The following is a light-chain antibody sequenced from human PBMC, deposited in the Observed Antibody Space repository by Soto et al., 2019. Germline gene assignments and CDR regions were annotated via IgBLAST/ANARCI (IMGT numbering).Light chain of an antibody. Sequence: DIQVTQSPSSLSGSVGDRVTITCRTSQSVSSSLNWYRQRPEKAPELLIYAASDLETGVPSRFSVSGSGTDFTLSISNLQPEDSGTYFCQPGFSTPYTFGQGTKLDI. J-gene: IGKJ2*01. CDR3: QPGFSTPYT. CDR2: AAS. CDR1: QSVSSS. V-gene: IGKV1-39*01.